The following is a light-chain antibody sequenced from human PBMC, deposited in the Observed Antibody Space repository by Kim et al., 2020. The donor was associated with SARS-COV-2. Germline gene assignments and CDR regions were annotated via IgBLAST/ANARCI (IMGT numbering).Light chain of an antibody. J-gene: IGKJ1*01. Sequence: DIQMTQSPSSLSASVGDRVTITCRASQSISSSLNWYQYKPGRAPNLLIYAASILQSGVPSRFSGSGSGTDFTLTISSLQPEDCATYFCQQSYSTPPWTFGQGTKVDIK. CDR3: QQSYSTPPWT. CDR1: QSISSS. CDR2: AAS. V-gene: IGKV1-39*01.